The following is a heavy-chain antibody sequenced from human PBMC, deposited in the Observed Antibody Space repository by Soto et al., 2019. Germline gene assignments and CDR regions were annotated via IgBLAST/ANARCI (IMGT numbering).Heavy chain of an antibody. Sequence: QVQLVESGGGVVQPGRSLRLSCAASGFTFSSYGMHWVRQAPGKGLEWVAVIWFDGSNKYYADSVKGRFTISRDNSKNTLYLQMNSLGAEDTAVYFCARSQISGYYYHVVDVWGQGTTVTVSS. CDR1: GFTFSSYG. CDR3: ARSQISGYYYHVVDV. J-gene: IGHJ6*02. D-gene: IGHD6-19*01. V-gene: IGHV3-33*01. CDR2: IWFDGSNK.